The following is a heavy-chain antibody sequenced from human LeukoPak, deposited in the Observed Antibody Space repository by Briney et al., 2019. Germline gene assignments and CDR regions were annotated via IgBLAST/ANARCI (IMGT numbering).Heavy chain of an antibody. V-gene: IGHV3-21*01. CDR3: ARDRPTGASRLFVVQ. CDR1: GFTFSSYS. J-gene: IGHJ4*02. D-gene: IGHD3-3*01. CDR2: MSSGSRYI. Sequence: GGSLRLSCAAAGFTFSSYSMTWVRQAPGKGLEWVSSMSSGSRYIYYADSVRGRFTISRDNAKNSLYLLMNSLRAEDTAVYYCARDRPTGASRLFVVQWGQGTLVTVSS.